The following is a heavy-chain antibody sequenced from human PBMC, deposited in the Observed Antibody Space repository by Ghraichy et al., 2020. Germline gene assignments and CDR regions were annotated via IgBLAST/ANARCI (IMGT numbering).Heavy chain of an antibody. CDR3: ARGHRYNWNYGSAFYYYYYYMDV. CDR2: INHSGST. V-gene: IGHV4-34*01. Sequence: SETLSLTCAVYGGSFSGYYWSWIRQPPGKGLEWIGEINHSGSTNYNPSLKSRVTISVDTSKNQFSLKLSSVTAADTAVYYCARGHRYNWNYGSAFYYYYYYMDVWGKGTTVTVSS. CDR1: GGSFSGYY. J-gene: IGHJ6*03. D-gene: IGHD1-7*01.